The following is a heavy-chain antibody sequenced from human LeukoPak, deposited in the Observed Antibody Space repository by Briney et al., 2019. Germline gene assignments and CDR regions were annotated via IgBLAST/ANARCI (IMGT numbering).Heavy chain of an antibody. D-gene: IGHD4-17*01. CDR3: ARSTVTAAIDY. V-gene: IGHV3-11*01. CDR1: GFSFSDYH. Sequence: GGSLRLSCAASGFSFSDYHMRWIPQAPGKGLEWVSYIRLSGSTRYYANSVKGRFTISRDNAKNSLYLQMNSLRVEDTAVYYCARSTVTAAIDYWGQGTLVTVSS. CDR2: IRLSGSTR. J-gene: IGHJ4*02.